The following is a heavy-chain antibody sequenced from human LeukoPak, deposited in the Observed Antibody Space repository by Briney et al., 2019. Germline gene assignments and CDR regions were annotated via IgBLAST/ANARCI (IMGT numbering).Heavy chain of an antibody. CDR1: GGTFSSYA. Sequence: SVKVSCKASGGTFSSYAISWVRQAPGQGREWMGGIIPIFGTANYAQKFQGRVTITADESTSTAYMELSSLRSEDTAVYYCARRRGYYDSSGYYDYWGQGTLVTVSS. D-gene: IGHD3-22*01. CDR3: ARRRGYYDSSGYYDY. CDR2: IIPIFGTA. V-gene: IGHV1-69*13. J-gene: IGHJ4*02.